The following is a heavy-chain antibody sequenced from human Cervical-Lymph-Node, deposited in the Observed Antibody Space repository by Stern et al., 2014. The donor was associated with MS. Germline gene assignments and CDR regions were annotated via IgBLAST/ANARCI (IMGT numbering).Heavy chain of an antibody. V-gene: IGHV4-31*03. CDR2: IYFSGST. CDR3: ARGSAVAGSFDY. Sequence: QLQLQESGPGLVRPSQTLSLTCSVSGGSISSANYYWNWIRPHPGRGLEWIGYIYFSGSTYYDPSLKSRITISVDTSKNQFSLKVESVTAADTAVYYCARGSAVAGSFDYWGQGTLVTVSS. CDR1: GGSISSANYY. D-gene: IGHD6-19*01. J-gene: IGHJ4*02.